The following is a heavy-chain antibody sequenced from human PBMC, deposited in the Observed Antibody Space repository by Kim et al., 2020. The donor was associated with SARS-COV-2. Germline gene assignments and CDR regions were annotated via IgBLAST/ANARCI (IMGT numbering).Heavy chain of an antibody. J-gene: IGHJ3*02. D-gene: IGHD3-3*01. Sequence: SVKVSCKASGGTFSSYAISWVRQAPGQGLEWMGRIIPILGIANYAQKFQGRVTITADKSTSTAYMELSSLRSEDTAVYYCARAFYYDFWSGSKRDDAFDIWGQGTMVTVSS. V-gene: IGHV1-69*04. CDR3: ARAFYYDFWSGSKRDDAFDI. CDR1: GGTFSSYA. CDR2: IIPILGIA.